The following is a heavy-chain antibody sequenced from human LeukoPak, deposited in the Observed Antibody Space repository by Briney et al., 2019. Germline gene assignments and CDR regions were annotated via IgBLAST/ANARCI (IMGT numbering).Heavy chain of an antibody. CDR1: GFTFSRYW. CDR2: IRQGGSEK. D-gene: IGHD3-16*01. Sequence: GGSLRLSCAASGFTFSRYWMSWVRQAPGKGLEWVANIRQGGSEKYYVDSVKGRFTISRDNAKNSLYLQMNSLRAEDTAVYYCARRGYYFDYWGQGTLVTVSS. J-gene: IGHJ4*02. V-gene: IGHV3-7*01. CDR3: ARRGYYFDY.